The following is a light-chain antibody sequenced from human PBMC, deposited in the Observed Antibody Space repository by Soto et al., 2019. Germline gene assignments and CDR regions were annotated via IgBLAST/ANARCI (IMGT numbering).Light chain of an antibody. V-gene: IGLV2-14*02. CDR1: SSDFGNYNL. CDR2: EVS. J-gene: IGLJ2*01. Sequence: QSALTQPASVSGSPGQSITISCTGTSSDFGNYNLVSWYQQHPGKVPKLILFEVSNRPSGISSRFSGSKSGNTASLTISGLQAEDEADYYCASYTSSSTSVIFGRGTKLTVL. CDR3: ASYTSSSTSVI.